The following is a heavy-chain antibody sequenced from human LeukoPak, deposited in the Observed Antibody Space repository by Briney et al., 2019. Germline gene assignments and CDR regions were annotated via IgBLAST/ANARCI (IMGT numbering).Heavy chain of an antibody. J-gene: IGHJ4*02. CDR3: ARVGYCSGGSCYSVSHFDY. CDR2: IYPGDSDT. D-gene: IGHD2-15*01. Sequence: GESLKISCKGSGYSFTSYWIGWVRQMPGKGLEWMGIIYPGDSDTRYSPSFQGQVTISADKSISTAYLQWSSLKASDTAMYYCARVGYCSGGSCYSVSHFDYWGQGTLVTVSS. CDR1: GYSFTSYW. V-gene: IGHV5-51*01.